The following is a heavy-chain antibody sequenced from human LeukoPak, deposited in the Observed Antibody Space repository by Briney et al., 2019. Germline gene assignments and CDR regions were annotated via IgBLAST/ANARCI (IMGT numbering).Heavy chain of an antibody. CDR1: GDSISSGDYY. CDR3: ARDCTNGVCYTGVDY. V-gene: IGHV4-61*02. D-gene: IGHD2-8*01. J-gene: IGHJ4*02. CDR2: ISSSGST. Sequence: SETLSLTCTVSGDSISSGDYYWSWIRQPAGKGLEWIGRISSSGSTNYNPSLKSRVTISVDTSKNQFSLKLSSVTAADTAVYYCARDCTNGVCYTGVDYWGQGTLVTVSS.